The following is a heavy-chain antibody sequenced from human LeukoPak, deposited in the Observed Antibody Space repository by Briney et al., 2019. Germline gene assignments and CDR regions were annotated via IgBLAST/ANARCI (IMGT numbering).Heavy chain of an antibody. D-gene: IGHD2-21*02. J-gene: IGHJ4*02. CDR3: ARGATRYCGGDCLDY. CDR2: INPSGGST. V-gene: IGHV1-46*01. CDR1: GYTFTSYY. Sequence: ASVKVSCKASGYTFTSYYMHWVRQAPGQGLEWMGIINPSGGSTSYAQKFQGRVTMTRDTSTSTVYMELSSLRSEDTAVYYYARGATRYCGGDCLDYWGQGTLVTVSS.